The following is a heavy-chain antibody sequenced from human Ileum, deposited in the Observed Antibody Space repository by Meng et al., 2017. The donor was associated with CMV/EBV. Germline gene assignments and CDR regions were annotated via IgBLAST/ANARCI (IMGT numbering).Heavy chain of an antibody. Sequence: SLSSGNYYWSWIRQHPGKDLEWIGYIHNSGSTYYRLSLKSRVTMSVDTSKNQFSLRLSFVTAADTAVYYCARGPHYYDSSVYYLDYWGQGALVTVSS. CDR2: IHNSGST. CDR3: ARGPHYYDSSVYYLDY. V-gene: IGHV4-31*02. CDR1: SLSSGNYY. D-gene: IGHD3-22*01. J-gene: IGHJ4*02.